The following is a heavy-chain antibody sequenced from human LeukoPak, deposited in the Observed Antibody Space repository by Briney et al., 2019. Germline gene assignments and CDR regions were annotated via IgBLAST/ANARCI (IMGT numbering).Heavy chain of an antibody. D-gene: IGHD6-19*01. Sequence: GSLRLSCAASGFTFSSYGMHWIRQPPGKGLEWIGSIYYSGSTYYNPSLKSRVTISVDTSKNQFSLKLSSVTAADTAVYYCAREVIAVAIRGVDYWGQGTLVTVSS. CDR2: IYYSGST. V-gene: IGHV4-39*07. CDR1: GFTFSSYG. CDR3: AREVIAVAIRGVDY. J-gene: IGHJ4*02.